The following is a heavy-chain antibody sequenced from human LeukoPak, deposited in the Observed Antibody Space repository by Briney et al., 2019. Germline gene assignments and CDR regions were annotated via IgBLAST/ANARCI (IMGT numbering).Heavy chain of an antibody. Sequence: GASVKVSCEASGYTFTSYYMHWVRQAPGQGLEWMGIINPSGGSTSYAQKFQGRVTMTRDTSTSTVYMELSSLRSEDTAVYYCARHYYDSSGYHSAFDYWGQGTLVTVSS. CDR3: ARHYYDSSGYHSAFDY. D-gene: IGHD3-22*01. J-gene: IGHJ4*02. V-gene: IGHV1-46*01. CDR1: GYTFTSYY. CDR2: INPSGGST.